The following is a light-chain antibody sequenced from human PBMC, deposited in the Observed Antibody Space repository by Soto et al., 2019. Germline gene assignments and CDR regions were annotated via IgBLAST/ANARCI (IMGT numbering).Light chain of an antibody. V-gene: IGLV1-40*01. CDR3: LSFDSSLSVV. J-gene: IGLJ2*01. Sequence: QSALTQPPSVSGAPGQRVTISCTGSSSNIGAGYDVHWYQQLPGRAPKLLIYGNTNRPSGVPDRFPGSKSGTSASLAITGLQAEDEADYYCLSFDSSLSVVFGGGT. CDR2: GNT. CDR1: SSNIGAGYD.